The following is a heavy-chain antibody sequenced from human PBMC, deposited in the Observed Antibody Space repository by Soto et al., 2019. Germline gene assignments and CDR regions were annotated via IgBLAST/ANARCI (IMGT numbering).Heavy chain of an antibody. CDR3: ATFTMVRRDTTRCFYYYMDV. Sequence: QVQLVQSGAEVKKPGASVKVSCKVSGYTLTELSMHWVRQAPGKGLEWMGGCDPEDGETIYAQKFQGRVTMTEDTSTGTAYMELSSLRSEDTAVYFCATFTMVRRDTTRCFYYYMDVWGEGTTVTVSS. V-gene: IGHV1-24*01. J-gene: IGHJ6*03. CDR1: GYTLTELS. CDR2: CDPEDGET. D-gene: IGHD3-10*01.